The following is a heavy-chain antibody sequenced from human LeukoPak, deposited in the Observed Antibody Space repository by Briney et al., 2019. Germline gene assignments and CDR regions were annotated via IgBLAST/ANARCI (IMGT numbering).Heavy chain of an antibody. D-gene: IGHD3-22*01. CDR3: ARISYYYDSSGPLDY. J-gene: IGHJ4*02. Sequence: SVKVSCKASGFTFTSSAMQWVRQARGQRLKWIGWMVVGSGNTNYAQKFQERVTITRDMSTSTAYMELRSLRSDDTAVYYCARISYYYDSSGPLDYWGQGTLVTVSS. CDR2: MVVGSGNT. V-gene: IGHV1-58*02. CDR1: GFTFTSSA.